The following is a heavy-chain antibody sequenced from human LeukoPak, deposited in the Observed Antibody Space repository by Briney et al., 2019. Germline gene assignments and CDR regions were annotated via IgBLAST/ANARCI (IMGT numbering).Heavy chain of an antibody. D-gene: IGHD3-22*01. CDR3: ARDNYYDTRAFDY. Sequence: ASVKVSCKASGYTFTGYYMHWVRQAPGQGLEWMGWINPNSGGTNYAQKFQGRVTMTRDTSISTAYMELSRLRSDDTAVYYCARDNYYDTRAFDYWGQGTLVTVSS. V-gene: IGHV1-2*02. J-gene: IGHJ4*02. CDR1: GYTFTGYY. CDR2: INPNSGGT.